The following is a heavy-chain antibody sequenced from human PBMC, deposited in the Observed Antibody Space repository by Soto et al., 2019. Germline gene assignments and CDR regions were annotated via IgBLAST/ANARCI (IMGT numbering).Heavy chain of an antibody. V-gene: IGHV3-21*01. CDR2: ISSSSSYI. Sequence: GGSLRLSCAASGFTFSSYSMNWVRQAPGKGLEWVSSISSSSSYIYYADSVKGRFTISRDNAKNSLYLQMNSLRAEDTAVYYCARGAYGSGTHSLGYYGMDVWGQGTTVTVSS. J-gene: IGHJ6*02. CDR1: GFTFSSYS. CDR3: ARGAYGSGTHSLGYYGMDV. D-gene: IGHD3-10*01.